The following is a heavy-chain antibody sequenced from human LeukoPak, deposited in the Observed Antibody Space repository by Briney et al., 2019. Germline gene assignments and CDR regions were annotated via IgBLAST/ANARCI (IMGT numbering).Heavy chain of an antibody. CDR3: ARGQLDWFFDF. Sequence: ASVKVSCKASGYTFTKFGFNWVRQAPGQGLEWMGWISSSNGKTNYAQKFRGRVTMTTDTSTTTAFMELRSLRSDDTAVYYCARGQLDWFFDFWGHGTLVTVSS. V-gene: IGHV1-18*01. D-gene: IGHD3-10*01. CDR1: GYTFTKFG. CDR2: ISSSNGKT. J-gene: IGHJ2*01.